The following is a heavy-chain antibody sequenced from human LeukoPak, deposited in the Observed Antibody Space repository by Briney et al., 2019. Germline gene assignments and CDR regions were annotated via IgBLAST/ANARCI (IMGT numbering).Heavy chain of an antibody. V-gene: IGHV4-59*01. CDR2: IYYSGST. J-gene: IGHJ4*02. D-gene: IGHD5-18*01. CDR1: GGSISSYY. CDR3: ASGYTAMVTAFDY. Sequence: SETLSLTCTVSGGSISSYYWSWIRQPPGKGLEWIGYIYYSGSTNYNPSLKSRVTISVDTSKNQYSLKLSSVTAADTAVYYCASGYTAMVTAFDYWGQGTLVTVSS.